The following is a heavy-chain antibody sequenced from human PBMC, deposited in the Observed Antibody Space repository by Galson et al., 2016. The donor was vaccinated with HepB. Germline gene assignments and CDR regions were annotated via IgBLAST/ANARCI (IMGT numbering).Heavy chain of an antibody. CDR2: IKQDGSEK. CDR3: ARVGIGSSWYFGYWGIFDI. CDR1: GFTFSSYW. D-gene: IGHD6-13*01. V-gene: IGHV3-7*01. J-gene: IGHJ3*02. Sequence: SLRLSCAVSGFTFSSYWMSWVRQGPGKGLEWVAIIKQDGSEKYYVDSVKGRFTISRDNAKKSLYLQMNSLRAEDTAVYYCARVGIGSSWYFGYWGIFDIWGRGTEVTVSS.